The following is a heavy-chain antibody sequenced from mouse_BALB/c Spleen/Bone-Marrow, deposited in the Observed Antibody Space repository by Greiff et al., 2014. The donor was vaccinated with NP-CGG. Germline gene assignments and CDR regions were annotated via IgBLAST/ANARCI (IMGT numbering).Heavy chain of an antibody. J-gene: IGHJ4*01. CDR2: IYPGNSDT. CDR3: TNGYDYYAMDY. V-gene: IGHV1-5*01. D-gene: IGHD2-2*01. CDR1: GYSFTSYW. Sequence: EVQLQQSGTVQARPGASVKMSCKASGYSFTSYWMHWVKQRPGQGLEWIGAIYPGNSDTSYNQKFKGKAKLTAVTSASTAYMELSSLTNEDSAVYYCTNGYDYYAMDYWGQGTSVTVSS.